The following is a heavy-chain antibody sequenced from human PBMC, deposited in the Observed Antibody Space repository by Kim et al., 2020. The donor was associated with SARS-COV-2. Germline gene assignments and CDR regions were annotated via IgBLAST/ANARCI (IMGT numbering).Heavy chain of an antibody. J-gene: IGHJ3*02. CDR3: ARDRYYYDSRVNGAFDI. D-gene: IGHD3-22*01. Sequence: CQGRVTMTRDTSTSTVYMELSSLRSEDTAVYYCARDRYYYDSRVNGAFDIWGQGTMVTVSS. V-gene: IGHV1-46*01.